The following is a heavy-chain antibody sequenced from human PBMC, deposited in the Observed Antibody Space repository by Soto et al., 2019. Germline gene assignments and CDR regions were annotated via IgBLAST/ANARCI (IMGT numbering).Heavy chain of an antibody. V-gene: IGHV1-46*01. J-gene: IGHJ4*02. CDR2: INPSGGST. Sequence: ASAKACCKASRYTYTSYYMHWVQQYPGQGLEWMGIINPSGGSTKYSQKFQGRVTITRDTSASTAYMELRSLRSDDTAVYYCASSLSGWSTTPLVYWGQGNLVTVSS. D-gene: IGHD6-19*01. CDR1: RYTYTSYY. CDR3: ASSLSGWSTTPLVY.